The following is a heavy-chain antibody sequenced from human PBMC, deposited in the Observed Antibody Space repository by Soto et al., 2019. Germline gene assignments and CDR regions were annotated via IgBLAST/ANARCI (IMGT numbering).Heavy chain of an antibody. CDR3: TTDPVYYDTLTGYYEYYFDY. D-gene: IGHD3-9*01. CDR2: IKSKTDGGTT. Sequence: EVQLVESGGGLVKPGGSLRLSCAASGFTFSNAWMSWVRQAPGKGLEWVGRIKSKTDGGTTDYAAPVKGRFTISRDDSKNTLYLQMNSLKTEDTAVYYCTTDPVYYDTLTGYYEYYFDYWGQGTLVTVSS. CDR1: GFTFSNAW. J-gene: IGHJ4*02. V-gene: IGHV3-15*01.